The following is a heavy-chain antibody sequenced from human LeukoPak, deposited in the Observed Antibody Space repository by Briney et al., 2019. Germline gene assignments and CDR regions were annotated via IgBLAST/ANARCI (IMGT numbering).Heavy chain of an antibody. CDR1: GFTFSDYY. CDR3: ARAHYYDFWSGNLGR. CDR2: ISSSGSTI. D-gene: IGHD3-3*01. Sequence: GGSLRLSCAASGFTFSDYYMSWIRQAPGKGLEWVSYISSSGSTIYYADSVKGRFTISRDNAKNSLYLQMNSLRAEDTALYYCARAHYYDFWSGNLGRWGQGTLVTVSS. V-gene: IGHV3-11*04. J-gene: IGHJ4*02.